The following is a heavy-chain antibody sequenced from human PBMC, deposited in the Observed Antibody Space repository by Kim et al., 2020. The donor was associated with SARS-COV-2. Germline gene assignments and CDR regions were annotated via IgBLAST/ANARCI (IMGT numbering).Heavy chain of an antibody. CDR3: ARSGDSLFVDY. D-gene: IGHD2-21*02. CDR2: IYYSGST. V-gene: IGHV4-59*02. J-gene: IGHJ4*02. Sequence: SETLSLTCTVSGGSVSTYYWSWIRQPPGKGLEWIGYIYYSGSTKYNPSLKSRVTISVDTSKNQFSLKLSSVTAADTAVYYCARSGDSLFVDYWGQGSLVT. CDR1: GGSVSTYY.